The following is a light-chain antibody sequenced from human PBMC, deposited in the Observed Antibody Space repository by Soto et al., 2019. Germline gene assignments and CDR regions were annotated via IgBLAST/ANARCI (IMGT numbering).Light chain of an antibody. CDR1: LILVHSDGNIY. V-gene: IGKV2-30*02. J-gene: IGKJ2*01. CDR2: QVS. CDR3: LQATHWPHT. Sequence: DFVLTQSPLSLSVTLVQPSSISFVSSLILVHSDGNIYLIWFQQRPGQSPRRLIYQVSNRDSGVPDRFSGSGSVTDFTLKISRVEAEDVGVYYCLQATHWPHTFGQGTKVDIK.